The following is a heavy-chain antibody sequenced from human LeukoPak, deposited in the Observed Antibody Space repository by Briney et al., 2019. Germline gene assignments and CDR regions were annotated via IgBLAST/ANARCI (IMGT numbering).Heavy chain of an antibody. CDR2: INPNSGGT. J-gene: IGHJ6*03. CDR1: GYTLTGYY. Sequence: ASVKVSCKASGYTLTGYYMHWVRQAPGQGLEWMGWINPNSGGTNYAQKFQGRVTMTRDTSISTAYMELSRLRSDDTAVYYCARAGYSSSSHYYYMDVWGKGTTVTVSS. D-gene: IGHD6-13*01. V-gene: IGHV1-2*02. CDR3: ARAGYSSSSHYYYMDV.